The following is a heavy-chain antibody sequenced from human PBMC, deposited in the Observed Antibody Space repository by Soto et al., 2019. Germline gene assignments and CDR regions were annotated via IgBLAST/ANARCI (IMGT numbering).Heavy chain of an antibody. CDR2: IYYSGST. CDR3: AREGYYYDSSGYYYFDY. V-gene: IGHV4-31*03. J-gene: IGHJ4*02. D-gene: IGHD3-22*01. Sequence: KASETLSLTCTVSGGSISSGGYYWSWIRQHPGKGLEWIGYIYYSGSTYYNPSLKSRVTISVDTSKNQFSLKLSSVTAADTAVYYCAREGYYYDSSGYYYFDYWGQGTLVT. CDR1: GGSISSGGYY.